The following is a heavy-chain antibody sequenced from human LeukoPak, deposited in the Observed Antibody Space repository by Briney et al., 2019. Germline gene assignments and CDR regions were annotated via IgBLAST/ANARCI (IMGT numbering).Heavy chain of an antibody. CDR1: GGTFSSYA. J-gene: IGHJ5*02. Sequence: SVKVSCKASGGTFSSYAISWVRQAPGQGLEWMGGIIPIFGTANYAQKFQGRVTITADESTSTAYMELSSLRSEDTAVYYCARYLLVVVPAAIRGWFDPWGQGTLVTVSS. D-gene: IGHD2-2*02. CDR2: IIPIFGTA. V-gene: IGHV1-69*13. CDR3: ARYLLVVVPAAIRGWFDP.